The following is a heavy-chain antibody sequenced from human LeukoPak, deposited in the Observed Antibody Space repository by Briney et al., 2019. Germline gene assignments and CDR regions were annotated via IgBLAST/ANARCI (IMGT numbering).Heavy chain of an antibody. CDR1: GYTFTNFD. CDR3: ARDNSVGDIAWWFDP. CDR2: MNPDTSNT. Sequence: GASVKVSCKPSGYTFTNFDINWVRQATGQGLEWMGWMNPDTSNTGYAQEFQGRVTMTRDMSTSTDYMELSSLRSEDTAIYYCARDNSVGDIAWWFDPWGQGTLVTVST. D-gene: IGHD3-10*01. V-gene: IGHV1-8*01. J-gene: IGHJ5*02.